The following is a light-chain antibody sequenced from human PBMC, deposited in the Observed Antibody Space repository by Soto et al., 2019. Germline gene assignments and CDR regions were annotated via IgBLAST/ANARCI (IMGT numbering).Light chain of an antibody. V-gene: IGLV2-14*01. J-gene: IGLJ1*01. CDR3: CLYIGATTYV. CDR1: SSDVGGYNY. Sequence: QSVLTQPPSASGSPGQSVTISCTGTSSDVGGYNYVSWYHQHPGKAPKLMIYEVSNRPSGVSNRFSGSTSVNSASLTISGLQADDEADYYCCLYIGATTYVFGTGTKVTVL. CDR2: EVS.